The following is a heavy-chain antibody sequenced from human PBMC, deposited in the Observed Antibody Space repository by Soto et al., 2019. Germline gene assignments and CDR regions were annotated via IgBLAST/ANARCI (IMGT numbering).Heavy chain of an antibody. D-gene: IGHD6-6*01. CDR3: ARAGLRRGALDY. CDR2: IIPAFGTP. CDR1: GGSLNNYA. J-gene: IGHJ4*02. Sequence: QVQLVQSGAEVKKPGSSVKVSCAASGGSLNNYAVSWVRRTPGQGFEWLGEIIPAFGTPNYAQKFQDRVTITADVLTNTVVMELSSLRSEDTAEYYCARAGLRRGALDYWGQGSLVTVSS. V-gene: IGHV1-69*01.